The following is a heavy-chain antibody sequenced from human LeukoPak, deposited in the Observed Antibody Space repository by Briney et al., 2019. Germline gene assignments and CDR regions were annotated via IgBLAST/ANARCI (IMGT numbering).Heavy chain of an antibody. D-gene: IGHD3-10*01. CDR2: INPNSGGT. CDR3: ARGLSGLLWFGESAKYDASDI. V-gene: IGHV1-2*02. J-gene: IGHJ3*02. CDR1: GYTFTSYD. Sequence: ASVKVSCKASGYTFTSYDINWVRQATGQGLEWMGWINPNSGGTNYAQKFQGRVTMTRDTSISTAYMELSRLRSDDTAVYYCARGLSGLLWFGESAKYDASDIWGQGTMVTVSS.